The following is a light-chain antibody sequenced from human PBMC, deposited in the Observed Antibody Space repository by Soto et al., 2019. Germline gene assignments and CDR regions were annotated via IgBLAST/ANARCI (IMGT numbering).Light chain of an antibody. CDR1: SSNIGAGYD. Sequence: QSVLTQPPSVSGAPGQRVTISCTGSSSNIGAGYDVHWYQQLPGTAPKLLIYGNSNRPSGVPDRFSGSKSGTSASLAITGLQAKDEADYYCHSYDSRLTGVVFGGGTKLTVL. J-gene: IGLJ2*01. CDR2: GNS. CDR3: HSYDSRLTGVV. V-gene: IGLV1-40*01.